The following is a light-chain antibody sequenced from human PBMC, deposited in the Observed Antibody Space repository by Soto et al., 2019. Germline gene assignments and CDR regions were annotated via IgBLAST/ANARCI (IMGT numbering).Light chain of an antibody. CDR2: EGS. CDR1: SSDVANYPL. Sequence: QSVLTQPASMSGSPGQSITISCSGTSSDVANYPLVSWYQHHPGQAPKLVIYEGSKRPSGVSNRFSGSKSGYTASLTISGLQADEEADYYCSAYAGSRVLFGGGIKLTVL. CDR3: SAYAGSRVL. J-gene: IGLJ2*01. V-gene: IGLV2-23*01.